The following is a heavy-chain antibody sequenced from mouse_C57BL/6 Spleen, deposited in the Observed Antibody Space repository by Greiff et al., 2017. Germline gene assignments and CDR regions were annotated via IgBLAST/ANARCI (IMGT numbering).Heavy chain of an antibody. J-gene: IGHJ1*03. CDR2: ISSGSSTI. CDR1: GFTFSDYG. CDR3: ARGYWYFDV. V-gene: IGHV5-17*01. Sequence: EVHLVESGGGLVKPGGSLKLSCAASGFTFSDYGMHWVRQAPEQGLEWVAYISSGSSTIYYADTVKGRFAISRDNAKNTLFLQMTSLRSEDTAMYYCARGYWYFDVWGTGTTVTVSS.